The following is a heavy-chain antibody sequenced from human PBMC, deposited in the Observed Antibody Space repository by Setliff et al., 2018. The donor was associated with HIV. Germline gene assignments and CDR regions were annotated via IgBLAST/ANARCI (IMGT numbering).Heavy chain of an antibody. J-gene: IGHJ4*02. Sequence: GSLRLSCAASGFIFSSYAMHWVRQAPGRGLEWVAVMSYDGNNKYYADSVKGRFTISRDNSKNTLYLQMNSLRAEDTAVYYCARDPPGSGFHLDYWGQGTTVTVPS. CDR1: GFIFSSYA. D-gene: IGHD5-12*01. CDR2: MSYDGNNK. V-gene: IGHV3-30*01. CDR3: ARDPPGSGFHLDY.